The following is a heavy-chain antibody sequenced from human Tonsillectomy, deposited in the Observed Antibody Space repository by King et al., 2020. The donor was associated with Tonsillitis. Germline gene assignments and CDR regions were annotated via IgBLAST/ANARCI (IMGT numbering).Heavy chain of an antibody. CDR3: ARVGFKSCSWYDYYYGMDV. V-gene: IGHV3-30*04. CDR2: VSYDGSDK. D-gene: IGHD6-13*01. CDR1: GFTFSSYV. J-gene: IGHJ6*02. Sequence: QVQLVESGGGVVQPGRSLRLSCAASGFTFSSYVLHWVRQAPGKGLEWVAVVSYDGSDKYYADSVKGRFTISRDNSKNTLYLQMNSLRAEDTAVYYCARVGFKSCSWYDYYYGMDVWGQGTTVTVSS.